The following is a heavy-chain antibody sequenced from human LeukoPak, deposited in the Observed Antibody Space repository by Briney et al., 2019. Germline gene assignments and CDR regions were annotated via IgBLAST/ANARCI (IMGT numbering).Heavy chain of an antibody. V-gene: IGHV4-39*07. D-gene: IGHD6-6*01. CDR2: IYYSGST. CDR3: ARLIGSSSRNFDY. Sequence: SETLSLTCTVSGGSISSSYYWGWIRQPPGKGLEWIGSIYYSGSTYYNPSLKSRVTISVDTSKNQFSLKLSSVTAADTAMYYCARLIGSSSRNFDYWGQGTLVTVSS. J-gene: IGHJ4*02. CDR1: GGSISSSYY.